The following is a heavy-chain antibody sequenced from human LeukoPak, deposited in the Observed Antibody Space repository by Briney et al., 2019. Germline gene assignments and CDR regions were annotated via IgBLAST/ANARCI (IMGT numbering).Heavy chain of an antibody. J-gene: IGHJ5*02. V-gene: IGHV1-2*02. CDR3: ARVLTGTALTIWCLP. CDR1: GYTFTGYY. D-gene: IGHD2-8*02. Sequence: ASVKVSCKAAGYTFTGYYMHWVRQAPGQAIGWMGSINPISGRTNYAQKCQGRVTMKRDTPISTAYMELSRLRSDDTAVYYCARVLTGTALTIWCLPWGQGTLVRVCS. CDR2: INPISGRT.